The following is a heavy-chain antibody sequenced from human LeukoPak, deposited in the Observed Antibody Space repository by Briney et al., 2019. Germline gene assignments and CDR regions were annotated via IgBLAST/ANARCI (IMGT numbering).Heavy chain of an antibody. J-gene: IGHJ4*02. V-gene: IGHV7-4-1*02. Sequence: GASVKVSCKASGYTFTSYAMNWVRQAPGQGLEWMGWINTNTGNPTYAQGFTGRFVFSLDTSVSTAYLQISSLKAEDTAVCYCARGVYDFWSGYFDYFDYWGQGTLVTVSS. CDR2: INTNTGNP. CDR3: ARGVYDFWSGYFDYFDY. D-gene: IGHD3-3*01. CDR1: GYTFTSYA.